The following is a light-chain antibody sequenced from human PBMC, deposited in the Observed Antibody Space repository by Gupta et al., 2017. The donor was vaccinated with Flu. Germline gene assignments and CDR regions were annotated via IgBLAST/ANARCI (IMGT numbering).Light chain of an antibody. CDR3: QQEGSSPIT. V-gene: IGKV3-20*01. Sequence: EIVLTQSPGTLSLSPGERATLSCRASQSVSSSYLAWYQQKPGQAPRRLIYGASSRATGIPDRFSGSGSGTDFTLTISRLEPEDFAVYYCQQEGSSPITFGQGTPVEIK. CDR1: QSVSSSY. J-gene: IGKJ5*01. CDR2: GAS.